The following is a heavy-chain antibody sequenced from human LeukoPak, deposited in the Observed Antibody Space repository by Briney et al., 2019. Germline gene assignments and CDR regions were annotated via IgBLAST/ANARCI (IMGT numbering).Heavy chain of an antibody. J-gene: IGHJ5*02. D-gene: IGHD3-10*01. CDR3: ARDHRDYYGAGSYNWFGP. CDR1: GGSISSYY. V-gene: IGHV4-59*01. CDR2: IYYSGST. Sequence: PSEALSLTCTVSGGSISSYYWSWIPQPPRKGLEWIGYIYYSGSTNYNPSLKSRVTISVDASKNQFSLKLSSVTAADTAVDYCARDHRDYYGAGSYNWFGPWGQGTLVTVSS.